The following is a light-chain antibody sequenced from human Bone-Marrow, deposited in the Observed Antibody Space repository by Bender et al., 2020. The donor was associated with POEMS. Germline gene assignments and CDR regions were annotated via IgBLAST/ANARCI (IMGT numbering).Light chain of an antibody. CDR3: SSYTTSSTTYV. J-gene: IGLJ1*01. CDR2: GVN. CDR1: SNDVGGYKY. Sequence: QSALTQPPSASGSPGQSVTISCTGTSNDVGGYKYVSWYQQHPGKAPKLMISGVNKRPSGVHDRFSGSKSGNTASLTISGLQAEDEADYYCSSYTTSSTTYVFGTGTKVTVL. V-gene: IGLV2-8*01.